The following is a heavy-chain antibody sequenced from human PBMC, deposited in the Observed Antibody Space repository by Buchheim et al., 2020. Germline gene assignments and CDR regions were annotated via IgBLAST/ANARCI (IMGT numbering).Heavy chain of an antibody. D-gene: IGHD2-15*01. CDR2: IYHSWST. V-gene: IGHV4-4*02. Sequence: LVKPSGTLSLTCAVSGGSISSSNWWSWVRQPPSMGLEWIREIYHSWSTNYNPSLKSRVTISLDKSKNQFSLKLSSVTAADTAVYYCANAVCSPFRARARGFDPRGQGTL. CDR3: ANAVCSPFRARARGFDP. J-gene: IGHJ5*02. CDR1: GGSISSSNW.